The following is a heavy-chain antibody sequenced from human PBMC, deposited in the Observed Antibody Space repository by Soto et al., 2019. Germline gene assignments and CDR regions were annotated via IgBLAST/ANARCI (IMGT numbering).Heavy chain of an antibody. Sequence: GGSLRLSCAASGFTFSSYSMNWVRQAPGKGLEWISYISSSSSTIYYAGSVKGRFTISRDNAKYSLSLQITSLRDEDTAVYYCARDDIGMGLDYWGLGTLVTVSS. D-gene: IGHD1-20*01. CDR2: ISSSSSTI. CDR3: ARDDIGMGLDY. CDR1: GFTFSSYS. V-gene: IGHV3-48*02. J-gene: IGHJ4*02.